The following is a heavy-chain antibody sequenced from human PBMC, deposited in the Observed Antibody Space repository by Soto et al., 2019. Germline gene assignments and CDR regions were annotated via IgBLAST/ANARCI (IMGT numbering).Heavy chain of an antibody. CDR1: GFTFSSYS. J-gene: IGHJ6*02. CDR2: ISSSSSYI. Sequence: GGSLRLSCAASGFTFSSYSMNWVRQAPGKGLEWVSSISSSSSYIYYADSVKGRFTISRDNAKNSLYLQMNSLRAEDTAVYYRARDSGSGSYYNDYYYYGMDVWGQGTTVTVSS. CDR3: ARDSGSGSYYNDYYYYGMDV. D-gene: IGHD3-10*01. V-gene: IGHV3-21*01.